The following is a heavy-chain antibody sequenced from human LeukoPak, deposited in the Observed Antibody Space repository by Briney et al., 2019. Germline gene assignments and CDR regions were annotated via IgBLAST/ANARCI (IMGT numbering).Heavy chain of an antibody. V-gene: IGHV4-34*01. CDR1: GGSFSGYY. J-gene: IGHJ2*01. D-gene: IGHD1-26*01. Sequence: PSETLSLTCAIYGGSFSGYYWSWIRQPPGKGLEWIGEINHSASTNYNPSLKSRVTISVDTSKNQFSLKLSSVKAAHTAVYYCARGGVGATTMPDWYFDLWGRGTLVTVSS. CDR3: ARGGVGATTMPDWYFDL. CDR2: INHSAST.